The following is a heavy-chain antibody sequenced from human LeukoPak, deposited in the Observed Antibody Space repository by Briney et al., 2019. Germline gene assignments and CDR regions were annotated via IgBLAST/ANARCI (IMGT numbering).Heavy chain of an antibody. CDR1: GFTFSSYG. V-gene: IGHV3-30*18. D-gene: IGHD6-13*01. J-gene: IGHJ4*02. Sequence: GGSLRLSCAASGFTFSSYGMHWVRQAPGKGLEWVAVISSDGTNKYYADSVKGRFTISRDNSKNTLYLQMNRLRTEDTAVYYCAKEQIGIAAAGTFDYWGQGTLVTVSS. CDR2: ISSDGTNK. CDR3: AKEQIGIAAAGTFDY.